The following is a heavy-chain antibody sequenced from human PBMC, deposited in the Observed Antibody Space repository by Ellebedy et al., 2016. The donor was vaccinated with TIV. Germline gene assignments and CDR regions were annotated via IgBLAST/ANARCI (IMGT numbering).Heavy chain of an antibody. CDR2: INPSGGST. D-gene: IGHD3-22*01. CDR1: GYTFTSYY. Sequence: AASVKVSCKASGYTFTSYYMHWVRQAPGQGLEWMGIINPSGGSTSYAQTFQGRVTMTRDTSTSTVYMELSSLRSEDTAVYYCARNYDSSGYYFTHAYFAFDYWGQGTLVTVSS. J-gene: IGHJ4*02. V-gene: IGHV1-46*01. CDR3: ARNYDSSGYYFTHAYFAFDY.